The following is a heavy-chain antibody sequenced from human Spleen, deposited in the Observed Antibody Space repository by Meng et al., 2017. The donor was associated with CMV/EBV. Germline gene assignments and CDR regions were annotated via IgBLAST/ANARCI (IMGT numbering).Heavy chain of an antibody. CDR2: IYYSGST. CDR1: GGSISSSSYY. J-gene: IGHJ6*02. D-gene: IGHD2-2*01. V-gene: IGHV4-39*07. Sequence: GSLRLSCTVSGGSISSSSYYWGWIRQPPGKGLEWIGSIYYSGSTYYNPSLKSRVTISVDTSKNQFSLKLSSVTAADTAVYYCARGAAPAAPYYYYYGMDVWGQGTTVTVSS. CDR3: ARGAAPAAPYYYYYGMDV.